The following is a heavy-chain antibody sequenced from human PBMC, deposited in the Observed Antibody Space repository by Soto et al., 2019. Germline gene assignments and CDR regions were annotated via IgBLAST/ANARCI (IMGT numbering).Heavy chain of an antibody. D-gene: IGHD5-18*01. CDR2: ISGSSSTI. V-gene: IGHV3-48*02. J-gene: IGHJ6*02. CDR1: GFTFSSYS. CDR3: ARAARKGYYYGMDV. Sequence: EVQLVESGGGLVQPGGSLRLSCAASGFTFSSYSMNWVRQAPGKGLEWVSYISGSSSTINYADSVKGRFTISRDNAKNSLYLQMNSLRDEDTAVYYCARAARKGYYYGMDVWGQGTTVTVSS.